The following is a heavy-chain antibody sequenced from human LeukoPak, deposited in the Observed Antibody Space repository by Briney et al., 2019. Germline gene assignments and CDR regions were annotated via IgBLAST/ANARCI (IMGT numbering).Heavy chain of an antibody. D-gene: IGHD5-18*01. V-gene: IGHV4-59*01. CDR1: GGSISSFY. CDR2: MYYSGST. CDR3: ARGDFNNYGYYFDY. J-gene: IGHJ4*02. Sequence: SETLSLTCTVSGGSISSFYWSWIRQPPGKGLEWIGYMYYSGSTNYNPSLKSRVTISVDTSKNQLSLKLNSVTAADTAVYYCARGDFNNYGYYFDYWGQGTLVTVSS.